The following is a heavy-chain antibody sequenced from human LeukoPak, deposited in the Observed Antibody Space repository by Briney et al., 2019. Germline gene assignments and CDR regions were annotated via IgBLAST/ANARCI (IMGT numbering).Heavy chain of an antibody. J-gene: IGHJ4*02. Sequence: ASVKVSCKASGYTFTSYDITWVRQAPGQGLEWMGWMSPNSGNTGYAQKFQGRVTMTRNTSITTAYMELSSLTSEDTAVYYCARETTISPYYFDYWGQGSHVTVSP. CDR1: GYTFTSYD. CDR2: MSPNSGNT. CDR3: ARETTISPYYFDY. D-gene: IGHD3-9*01. V-gene: IGHV1-8*01.